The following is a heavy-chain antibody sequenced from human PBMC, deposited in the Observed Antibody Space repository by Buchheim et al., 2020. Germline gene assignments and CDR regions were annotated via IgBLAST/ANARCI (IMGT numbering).Heavy chain of an antibody. CDR1: AFTFSSYA. CDR2: IGGGGGGT. CDR3: ARGLSAPVTTRGSDY. D-gene: IGHD4-17*01. Sequence: EVQVLESGGGLVQPGGSLRLSCAASAFTFSSYAMKWVRQAPGKGLEWVSSIGGGGGGTYYADSVKGRFTISRDNSKNTLYLQMNSLRDEDVAVYYCARGLSAPVTTRGSDYWGQGTL. J-gene: IGHJ4*02. V-gene: IGHV3-23*01.